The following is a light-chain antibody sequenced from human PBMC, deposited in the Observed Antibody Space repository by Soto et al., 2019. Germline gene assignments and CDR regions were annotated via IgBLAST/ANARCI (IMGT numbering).Light chain of an antibody. V-gene: IGKV1-39*01. Sequence: DLQMTQSPSSLSASVGDRVTITCRASQSISSYLNWYRQKPGKAPKLLIYAASSLQSGVPSRFSGSGSGTAFTLTISSLQPEDFATYYCQQSYSTPFTFDPGTKVDIK. CDR2: AAS. CDR1: QSISSY. J-gene: IGKJ3*01. CDR3: QQSYSTPFT.